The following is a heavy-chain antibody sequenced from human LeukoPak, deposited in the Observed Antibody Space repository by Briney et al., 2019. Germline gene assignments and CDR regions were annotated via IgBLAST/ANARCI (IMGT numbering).Heavy chain of an antibody. CDR1: GFTFSSYA. J-gene: IGHJ3*02. CDR3: ARAEDYYDSSGYLAAPNDAFDI. D-gene: IGHD3-22*01. V-gene: IGHV3-23*01. Sequence: PGGSLRLSCAASGFTFSSYAMSWVRQAPGKGLEWVSAISGSGGSTYYADSVRGRFTISRDNSKNTLYLQMNSLRAEDTAVYYCARAEDYYDSSGYLAAPNDAFDIWGQGTMVTVSS. CDR2: ISGSGGST.